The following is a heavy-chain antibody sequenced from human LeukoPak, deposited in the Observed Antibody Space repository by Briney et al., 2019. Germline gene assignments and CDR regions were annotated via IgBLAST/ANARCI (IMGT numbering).Heavy chain of an antibody. V-gene: IGHV3-64D*06. CDR3: VKALSITMIVVVITSDAFDI. CDR1: GFTFSNFG. Sequence: GRSLRLSCAASGFTFSNFGMHWVRQAPGKGLEYVSAISSNGGSTYYADSVKGRFTISRDNSKNTLYLQMSSLRAEDTAVYYCVKALSITMIVVVITSDAFDIWGQGTMVTVSS. J-gene: IGHJ3*02. CDR2: ISSNGGST. D-gene: IGHD3-22*01.